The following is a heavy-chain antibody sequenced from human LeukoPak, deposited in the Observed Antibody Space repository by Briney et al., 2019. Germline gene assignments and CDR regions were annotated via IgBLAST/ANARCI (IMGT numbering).Heavy chain of an antibody. Sequence: GASVKVSCKASGYTFTGYYMHWVRQAPGQGLEWMGWINPNSGGTNYAQKFQGRATMTRDTSISTAYMELSRLRSDDTAVYYCARVPVGATTFGEYYFDYWGQGTLVTVSS. J-gene: IGHJ4*02. CDR3: ARVPVGATTFGEYYFDY. D-gene: IGHD1-26*01. CDR1: GYTFTGYY. V-gene: IGHV1-2*02. CDR2: INPNSGGT.